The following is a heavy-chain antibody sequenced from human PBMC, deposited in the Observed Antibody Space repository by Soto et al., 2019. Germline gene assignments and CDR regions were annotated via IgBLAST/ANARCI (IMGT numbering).Heavy chain of an antibody. J-gene: IGHJ6*02. CDR1: GGSISSGGYY. CDR3: ARDYRESTSWEKYYYGMDV. D-gene: IGHD2-2*01. V-gene: IGHV4-31*03. CDR2: IYYSGST. Sequence: SETLSLTCTVSGGSISSGGYYWSWIRQHPGKGLEWIGYIYYSGSTYYNPPLKSRVTISVDTSKNQFSLKLSSVTAADTAVYYCARDYRESTSWEKYYYGMDVWGQGTTVTVSS.